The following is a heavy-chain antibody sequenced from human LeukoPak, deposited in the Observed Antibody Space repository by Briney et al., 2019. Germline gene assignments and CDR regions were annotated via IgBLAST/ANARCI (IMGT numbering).Heavy chain of an antibody. CDR1: GFTFSSYG. V-gene: IGHV3-33*01. D-gene: IGHD2-2*01. Sequence: GGSLRLSCAASGFTFSSYGMHWVRQAPGRGLEWVAVIWYVGGDEYYADSVKGRFTISRDNSKNTLYLQMNSLRAEDTAVYYCARDTPLRYCSSTSCYPGMDVWGQATTVTVSS. CDR3: ARDTPLRYCSSTSCYPGMDV. J-gene: IGHJ6*02. CDR2: IWYVGGDE.